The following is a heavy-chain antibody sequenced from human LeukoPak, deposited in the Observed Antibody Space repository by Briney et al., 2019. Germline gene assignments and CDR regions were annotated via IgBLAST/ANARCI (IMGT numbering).Heavy chain of an antibody. D-gene: IGHD6-19*01. Sequence: ASVKVSCKASGYTFTSYGISWVRQAPGQGLEWMGWISAYNGNTNYAQKLQGRVTMTTDTSTSTAYMELSSLRSEDTAVYYCARGRAVAEDFDYWGQGTLVTVSS. CDR2: ISAYNGNT. CDR3: ARGRAVAEDFDY. V-gene: IGHV1-18*01. CDR1: GYTFTSYG. J-gene: IGHJ4*02.